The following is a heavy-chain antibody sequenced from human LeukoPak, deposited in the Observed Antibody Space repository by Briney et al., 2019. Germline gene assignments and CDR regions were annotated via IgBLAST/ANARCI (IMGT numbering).Heavy chain of an antibody. V-gene: IGHV3-9*01. D-gene: IGHD4-17*01. CDR3: VKGPYGDWAYGMDV. CDR1: GFTFDDYA. Sequence: PGGSLRLSCAASGFTFDDYAMPWVRLAPGKGLEWVSGISWNSGSIGYADSVKGRFTISRDNAKNSLYLQMNSLRAEDTALYYCVKGPYGDWAYGMDVWGQGTTVTVSS. J-gene: IGHJ6*02. CDR2: ISWNSGSI.